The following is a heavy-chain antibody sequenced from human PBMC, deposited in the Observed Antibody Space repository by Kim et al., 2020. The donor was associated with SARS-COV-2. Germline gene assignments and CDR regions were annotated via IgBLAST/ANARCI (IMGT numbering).Heavy chain of an antibody. V-gene: IGHV5-51*01. CDR1: GYSFTSYW. D-gene: IGHD3-22*01. J-gene: IGHJ6*02. CDR3: ARLEYYSSGYYWGYYYYGMDV. Sequence: GESLKISCKGSGYSFTSYWIGWVRQMPGKGLEWMGIIYPGDSDTRYSPSFQGQVTISADKSISTAYLQWSSLKASDTAMYYCARLEYYSSGYYWGYYYYGMDVWGQGTTVTVSS. CDR2: IYPGDSDT.